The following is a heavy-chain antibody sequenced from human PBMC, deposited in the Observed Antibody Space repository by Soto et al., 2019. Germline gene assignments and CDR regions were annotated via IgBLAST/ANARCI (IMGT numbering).Heavy chain of an antibody. D-gene: IGHD5-12*01. CDR1: GFTFSSYG. V-gene: IGHV3-33*01. CDR2: IWYDGSNK. CDR3: ARAGVRRWLNPYYFDY. Sequence: GGSLRLSCAASGFTFSSYGMHCVRQAPGKGLEWVAVIWYDGSNKYYADSVKGRFTIYRDNSKNTLYLQMNSLRAEDTAVYYCARAGVRRWLNPYYFDYWGQGTLVTVSS. J-gene: IGHJ4*02.